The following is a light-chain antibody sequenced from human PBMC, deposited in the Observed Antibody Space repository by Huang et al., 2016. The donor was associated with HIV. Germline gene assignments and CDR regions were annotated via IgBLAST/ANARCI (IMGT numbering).Light chain of an antibody. V-gene: IGKV3-11*01. J-gene: IGKJ4*01. CDR1: QSVSSF. CDR3: QQRTNWPALT. CDR2: DTS. Sequence: EIVLTQSPATLSLSPGERATLSCRASQSVSSFLAWYQQKPGQAPRLLIDDTSNRATGSPARFSGSGSGTDFTLTISSLEPEDFAVYYCQQRTNWPALTFGGGTKVETK.